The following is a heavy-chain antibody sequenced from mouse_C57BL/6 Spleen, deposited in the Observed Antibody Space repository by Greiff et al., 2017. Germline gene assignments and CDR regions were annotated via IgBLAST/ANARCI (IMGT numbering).Heavy chain of an antibody. CDR1: GFTFSDYY. D-gene: IGHD4-1*01. Sequence: EVKVVESEGGLVQPGSSMKLSCTASGFTFSDYYMAWVRQVPEKGLEWVANINYDGSSTYYLDSLKSRFIISRDNAKNILYLQMSSLKSEDTATYYCARKGRNWDWFAYWGQGTLVTVSA. CDR3: ARKGRNWDWFAY. J-gene: IGHJ3*01. CDR2: INYDGSST. V-gene: IGHV5-16*01.